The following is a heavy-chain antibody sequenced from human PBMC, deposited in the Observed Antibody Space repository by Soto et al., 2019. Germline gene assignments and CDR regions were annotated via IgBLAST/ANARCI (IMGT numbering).Heavy chain of an antibody. J-gene: IGHJ4*02. Sequence: ESLCLSCTGSSGSISSYYWSWIRQPPGKRLEWIGYISYSGSTDYNPSLKSRVTISGDTSKNQFSLKVSSVTAADTAVYYCARGTSWQLPFDYWGQGTLVTVYS. CDR3: ARGTSWQLPFDY. V-gene: IGHV4-59*01. D-gene: IGHD6-13*01. CDR1: SGSISSYY. CDR2: ISYSGST.